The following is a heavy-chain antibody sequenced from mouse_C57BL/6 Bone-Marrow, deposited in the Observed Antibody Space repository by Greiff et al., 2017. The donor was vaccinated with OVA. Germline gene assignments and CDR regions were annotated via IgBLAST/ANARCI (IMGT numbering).Heavy chain of an antibody. D-gene: IGHD1-1*01. V-gene: IGHV1-53*01. CDR1: GYTFTSYW. CDR3: ARKGGDGSNPAWFAY. CDR2: INPSNGGT. Sequence: QVQLQQPGAELVKPGASVKLSCKASGYTFTSYWMHWVKQRPGQGLEWIGNINPSNGGTNYNEKFKSKATLTVDKSSSTAYMQLSSLTSEDSAVYYCARKGGDGSNPAWFAYWGQGTLVTVSA. J-gene: IGHJ3*01.